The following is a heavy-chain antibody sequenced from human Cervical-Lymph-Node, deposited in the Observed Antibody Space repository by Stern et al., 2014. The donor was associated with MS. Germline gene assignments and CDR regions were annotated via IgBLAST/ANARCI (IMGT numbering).Heavy chain of an antibody. CDR3: ARSKTGFDAFDI. J-gene: IGHJ3*02. CDR1: GGSISNSYW. CDR2: IYPSGST. V-gene: IGHV4-4*02. D-gene: IGHD7-27*01. Sequence: QVQLQESGPGLVKPSGTLSLTCAVSGGSISNSYWWSWVRQPPGKGLEWIGEIYPSGSTNYNPSLESRVTISVDKSKNQFSLRLSYVTAADTAVYYCARSKTGFDAFDIWGQGTMVTVST.